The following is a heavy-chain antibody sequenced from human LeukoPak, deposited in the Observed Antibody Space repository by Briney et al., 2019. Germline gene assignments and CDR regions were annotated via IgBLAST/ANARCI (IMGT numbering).Heavy chain of an antibody. CDR3: ASGLRTGPPEY. V-gene: IGHV1-18*01. D-gene: IGHD5-12*01. J-gene: IGHJ4*02. CDR2: ISAYNGHT. CDR1: GYTFTSYG. Sequence: ASVKVSCKASGYTFTSYGINWVRQAPGQGLEWMGWISAYNGHTNYAQKFQGRVTITADESTSTAYMELSSLRSEDTAVYYCASGLRTGPPEYWGQGTLVTVSS.